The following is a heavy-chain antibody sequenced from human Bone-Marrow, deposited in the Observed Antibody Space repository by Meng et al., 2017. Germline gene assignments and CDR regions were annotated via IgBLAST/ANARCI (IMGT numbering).Heavy chain of an antibody. CDR2: IIPIFGTA. D-gene: IGHD2-21*02. CDR1: GYNFPDYY. J-gene: IGHJ2*01. V-gene: IGHV1-69*05. Sequence: SVKVSCKPSGYNFPDYYIHWVRQAPGQGLEWMGGIIPIFGTANYAQKFQGRVTITTDESTSTAYMELSSLRSEDTAVYYCARMLAYCGGDCYSDWYFDLWGRGTLVIVSS. CDR3: ARMLAYCGGDCYSDWYFDL.